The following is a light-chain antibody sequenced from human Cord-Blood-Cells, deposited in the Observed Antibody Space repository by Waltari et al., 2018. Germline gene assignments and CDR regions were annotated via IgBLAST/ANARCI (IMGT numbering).Light chain of an antibody. CDR3: QQLNSYPIT. CDR1: QGISSY. J-gene: IGKJ5*01. CDR2: AAS. V-gene: IGKV1-9*01. Sequence: IRLTQSPSTLSASVGDRVTITSRASQGISSYLTWYQQKPGKAPKLLIYAASTLQSGVPSRFSGSGSGTDFTLTISSLQPEDFATYYCQQLNSYPITFGQGTRLEIK.